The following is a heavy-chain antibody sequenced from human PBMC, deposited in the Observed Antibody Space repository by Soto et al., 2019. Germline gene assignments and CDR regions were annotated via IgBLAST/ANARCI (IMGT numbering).Heavy chain of an antibody. CDR2: INPNSGGT. J-gene: IGHJ5*02. CDR3: ARGGIAVAGNVCWFDP. V-gene: IGHV1-2*04. D-gene: IGHD6-19*01. CDR1: GYTFTSYY. Sequence: ASVKVSCKASGYTFTSYYMHWVRQAPGQGLEWMGWINPNSGGTNYAQKFQGWVTMTRDTSFSTAYMELSRLRSDDTAVYYCARGGIAVAGNVCWFDPWGQGTLVTVS.